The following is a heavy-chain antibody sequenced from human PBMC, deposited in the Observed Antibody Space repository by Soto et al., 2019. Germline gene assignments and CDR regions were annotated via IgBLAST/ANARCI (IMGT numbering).Heavy chain of an antibody. CDR3: ARVGSSRWSPDY. Sequence: PSETLSLTCTVSGGSISGHYWIWIRQPPGKGLEWIGYIFYSGSTNYNPSLKSRVTIYVDTSNNQFSLNLYSLTAADTAVYYCARVGSSRWSPDYWGQGTPVTVSS. V-gene: IGHV4-59*11. CDR1: GGSISGHY. J-gene: IGHJ4*02. CDR2: IFYSGST. D-gene: IGHD6-19*01.